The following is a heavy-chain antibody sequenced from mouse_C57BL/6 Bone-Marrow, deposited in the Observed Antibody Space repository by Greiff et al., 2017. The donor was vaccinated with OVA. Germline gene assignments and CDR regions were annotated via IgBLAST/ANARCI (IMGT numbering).Heavy chain of an antibody. CDR1: GFTFSSYG. D-gene: IGHD2-2*01. V-gene: IGHV5-6*01. J-gene: IGHJ2*01. CDR2: ISSGGSYT. CDR3: ARAIYYGYDDY. Sequence: EVMLVESGGDLVKPGGSLKLSCAASGFTFSSYGMSWVRQTPDKRLEWVATISSGGSYTYYTARVKGRFTLSRDHAKNTLYLQMSSLKSEDTAMYDCARAIYYGYDDYWGQGTTLTVSS.